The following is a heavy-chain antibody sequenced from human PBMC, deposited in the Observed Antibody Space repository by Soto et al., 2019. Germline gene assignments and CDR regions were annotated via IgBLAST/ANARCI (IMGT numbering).Heavy chain of an antibody. D-gene: IGHD3-10*01. CDR2: IWYDGSNK. V-gene: IGHV3-33*01. CDR3: ARVMSGSGSYLYQYGMDV. CDR1: GLTFIGHG. J-gene: IGHJ6*02. Sequence: SPRVPCAAAGLTFIGHGLPRLRKTQRKALQWEAAIWYDGSNKYYADSVQGRFTISRDNSKNTLYLQMNSLRAEDTAVYYCARVMSGSGSYLYQYGMDVWGQALTVSVSS.